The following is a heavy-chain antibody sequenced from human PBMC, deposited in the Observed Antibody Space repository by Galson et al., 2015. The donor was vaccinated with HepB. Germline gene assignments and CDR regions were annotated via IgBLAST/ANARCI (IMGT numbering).Heavy chain of an antibody. Sequence: SLRLSCAASGFTFSDYYMTWIRQAPGKGLEWVLYISGSDSTTYYADSVKGRFSISRDNAKNSLSLQMNSLRAEDTAVYYCARSNSESYYYFDYWGQGTLVTVSS. V-gene: IGHV3-11*01. J-gene: IGHJ4*02. CDR1: GFTFSDYY. CDR2: ISGSDSTT. CDR3: ARSNSESYYYFDY. D-gene: IGHD1-26*01.